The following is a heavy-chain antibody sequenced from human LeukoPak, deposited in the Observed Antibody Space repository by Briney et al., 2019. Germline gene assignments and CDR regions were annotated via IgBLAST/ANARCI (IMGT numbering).Heavy chain of an antibody. J-gene: IGHJ3*02. CDR1: GDSITSGSYY. CDR3: ARAPGAFDI. Sequence: PSQTLSLTCTVSGDSITSGSYYWAWIRQHPGKGLEWIGYIYYTGGTHYNPSLKSRLTISVDTSENHFSLKLSFVTAADTAIYFCARAPGAFDIWGQGTMVTVSS. CDR2: IYYTGGT. V-gene: IGHV4-31*03.